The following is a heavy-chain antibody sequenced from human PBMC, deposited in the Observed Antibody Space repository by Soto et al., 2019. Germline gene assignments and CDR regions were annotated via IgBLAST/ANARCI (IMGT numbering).Heavy chain of an antibody. CDR2: MSCDGTNK. V-gene: IGHV3-30*04. CDR1: GFTFSSYA. D-gene: IGHD2-15*01. Sequence: QVQLVESGGGVVQTGRSLRLSCAASGFTFSSYAMHWVRQAPGKGLEWVAGMSCDGTNKYYADSVKGRFTISRDNSENTVNLQMNSLGDEDTAVYYCASGNGGSCYAGMDYWGQGTLVNVS. CDR3: ASGNGGSCYAGMDY. J-gene: IGHJ4*02.